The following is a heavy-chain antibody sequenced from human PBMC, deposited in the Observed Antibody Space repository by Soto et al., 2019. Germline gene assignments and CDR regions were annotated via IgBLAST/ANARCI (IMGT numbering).Heavy chain of an antibody. Sequence: EVQLVESGGGLVQPGGSLRLSCAASGFSFSAYSMNWVRQAPGKGLEWVSYINRGSKTVYYAESVKGRFSISRDNAKKKLSLQMNILSDEDTALYYCASSGDSAGWGSDFWGQGTLVTVSS. J-gene: IGHJ4*02. CDR3: ASSGDSAGWGSDF. CDR1: GFSFSAYS. D-gene: IGHD6-19*01. CDR2: INRGSKTV. V-gene: IGHV3-48*02.